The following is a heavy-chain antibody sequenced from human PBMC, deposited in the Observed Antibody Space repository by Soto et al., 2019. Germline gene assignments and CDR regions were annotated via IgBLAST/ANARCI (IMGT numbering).Heavy chain of an antibody. CDR2: IIPIFGTA. CDR1: GGTFSSYA. D-gene: IGHD3-22*01. V-gene: IGHV1-69*06. J-gene: IGHJ3*02. Sequence: KVSCKASGGTFSSYAISWVRQAPGQGLEWMGGIIPIFGTANYAQKFQGRVTITADKSTSTAYMELSSLRSEDTAVYYCAIHYYDSSGYPSGAFDIWGQGTMVTVSS. CDR3: AIHYYDSSGYPSGAFDI.